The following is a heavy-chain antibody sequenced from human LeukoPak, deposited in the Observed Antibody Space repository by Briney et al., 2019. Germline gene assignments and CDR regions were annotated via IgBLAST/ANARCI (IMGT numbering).Heavy chain of an antibody. V-gene: IGHV4-59*08. J-gene: IGHJ4*02. CDR2: IYYSGST. Sequence: SETLSLTCTVSGGSISSYYWSWIRQPPGKGLGWIGYIYYSGSTNYNPSLKSRVTISVDTSKNQFSLKLSSVTAADTAVYYCARHTQLWEIDYWGQGTLVTVSS. CDR3: ARHTQLWEIDY. CDR1: GGSISSYY. D-gene: IGHD5-18*01.